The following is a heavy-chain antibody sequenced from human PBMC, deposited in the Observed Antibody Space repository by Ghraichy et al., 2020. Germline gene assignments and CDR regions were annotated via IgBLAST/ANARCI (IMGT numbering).Heavy chain of an antibody. D-gene: IGHD3/OR15-3a*01. CDR1: GFSFSRYG. J-gene: IGHJ4*02. Sequence: GESLNISCLASGFSFSRYGMHWVRQAPGKGPEWVAFVRPDGNNKYYSDSVKGRFTISRDNSKSTLFLQMNSLRAEDTAIYYCAIDFWTGKFDYWGQGTLVTVSS. V-gene: IGHV3-30*02. CDR3: AIDFWTGKFDY. CDR2: VRPDGNNK.